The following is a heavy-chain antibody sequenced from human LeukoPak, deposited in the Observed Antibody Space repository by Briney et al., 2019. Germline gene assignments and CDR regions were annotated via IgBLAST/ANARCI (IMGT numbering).Heavy chain of an antibody. CDR3: AKVAPYGNYLFHY. Sequence: GGSLRLSCAASGFTFSSYAMSWVRQAPGKGLEWVSGISGSGSSTNYADSVKGRFTIARDNSKNTLYLQMNSLGAEDTAVYYCAKVAPYGNYLFHYWGQRTRVTVSS. CDR1: GFTFSSYA. CDR2: ISGSGSST. D-gene: IGHD1-7*01. J-gene: IGHJ4*02. V-gene: IGHV3-23*01.